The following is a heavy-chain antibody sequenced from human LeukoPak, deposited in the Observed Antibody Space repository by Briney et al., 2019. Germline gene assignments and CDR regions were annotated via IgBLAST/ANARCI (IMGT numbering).Heavy chain of an antibody. V-gene: IGHV4-31*03. Sequence: SETLSLTCTVSGGSISSGGYSWSWIRQHPGKGLEWIGYIYYSGSTYYNPSLKSRVTISVDTSKNQFSLKLSSVTAADTAVYYCASMGPMLWFGELLWDAFDIWGQGTMVTVSS. D-gene: IGHD3-10*01. J-gene: IGHJ3*02. CDR1: GGSISSGGYS. CDR2: IYYSGST. CDR3: ASMGPMLWFGELLWDAFDI.